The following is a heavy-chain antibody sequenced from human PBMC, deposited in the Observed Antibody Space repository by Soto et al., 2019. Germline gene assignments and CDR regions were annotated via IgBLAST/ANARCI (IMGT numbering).Heavy chain of an antibody. V-gene: IGHV3-23*01. CDR2: ISGSGGST. D-gene: IGHD3-10*01. CDR1: GFTFSSYA. CDR3: ANQPLYGSGSYYNSWFDP. J-gene: IGHJ5*02. Sequence: GGSLRLSCAASGFTFSSYAMSWVRQAPGKGLEWVSAISGSGGSTYYADSVKGRFTISRDNSKNTLYLQMNSLRAEDTAVYYCANQPLYGSGSYYNSWFDPWGQGTLVTVSS.